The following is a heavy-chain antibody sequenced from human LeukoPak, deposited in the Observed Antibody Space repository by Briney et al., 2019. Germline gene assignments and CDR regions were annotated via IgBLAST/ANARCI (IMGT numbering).Heavy chain of an antibody. V-gene: IGHV1-69*01. Sequence: ASVKVSCKASGGTFSSYAISWVRQAPGQGLEWMGGIIPIFGTANYAQKFQGRVTITADESTSTAYMELSSLRSEDTAVYYCARVPQARQLERLGAFDIWGQGTMVTVSS. D-gene: IGHD1-1*01. CDR3: ARVPQARQLERLGAFDI. CDR2: IIPIFGTA. J-gene: IGHJ3*02. CDR1: GGTFSSYA.